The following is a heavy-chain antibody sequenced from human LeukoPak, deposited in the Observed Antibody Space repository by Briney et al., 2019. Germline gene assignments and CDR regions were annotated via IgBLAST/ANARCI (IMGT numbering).Heavy chain of an antibody. J-gene: IGHJ5*02. V-gene: IGHV3-23*01. CDR1: GFTFSSYS. CDR3: AKDDGLIMFSS. CDR2: ITGSGGST. D-gene: IGHD3-16*01. Sequence: GGSLRLSCAASGFTFSSYSMNWVRQAPGKGLEWVSGITGSGGSTYYAGSVKGRFTISRDNSKNTLYLQVNSLRAEGMAVYYCAKDDGLIMFSSWGQGTLITVSS.